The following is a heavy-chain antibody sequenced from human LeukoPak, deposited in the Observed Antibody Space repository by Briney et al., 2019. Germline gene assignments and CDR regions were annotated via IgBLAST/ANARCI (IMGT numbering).Heavy chain of an antibody. CDR1: GFTFSRYG. CDR3: VRGDPHFSYNNDWYGKKFDY. Sequence: PGGSLRLSCAASGFTFSRYGMHWVRQAPGKGLEWVAVISYDGKNETYADSVRGRFTISRDTSRNTVSLQMHSLTPEDTAVYYCVRGDPHFSYNNDWYGKKFDYWGQGTLVTVSS. V-gene: IGHV3-30*04. J-gene: IGHJ4*02. D-gene: IGHD6-19*01. CDR2: ISYDGKNE.